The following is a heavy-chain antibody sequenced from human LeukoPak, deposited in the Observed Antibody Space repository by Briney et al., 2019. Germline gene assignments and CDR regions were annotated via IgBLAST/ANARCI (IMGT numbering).Heavy chain of an antibody. D-gene: IGHD2-2*01. J-gene: IGHJ4*02. CDR3: ARVDSPPRGVVPAARN. Sequence: ASVKVSCKASGYTFTSYGISWVRQAPGQGLEWMGWISAYNGNTNYAQKLQGRVTMTTDTSTSTAYMELRSLRSDDTAVYYCARVDSPPRGVVPAARNWGQGTLVTVSS. CDR1: GYTFTSYG. CDR2: ISAYNGNT. V-gene: IGHV1-18*01.